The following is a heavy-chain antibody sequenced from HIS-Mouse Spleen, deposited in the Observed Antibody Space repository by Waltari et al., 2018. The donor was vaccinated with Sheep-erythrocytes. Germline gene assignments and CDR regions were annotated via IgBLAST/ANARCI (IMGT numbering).Heavy chain of an antibody. CDR1: GFTFSSYA. J-gene: IGHJ3*02. CDR2: ISDYGSNK. Sequence: QVQLVESGGGVVQPGRSLRFSCAASGFTFSSYAMHWVRQAPGKGLEWVAVISDYGSNKYYADSVKGRFTISRDNSKNTLYLQMNSLRAEDTAVYYCARGAFDIWGQGTMVTVSS. CDR3: ARGAFDI. V-gene: IGHV3-30-3*01.